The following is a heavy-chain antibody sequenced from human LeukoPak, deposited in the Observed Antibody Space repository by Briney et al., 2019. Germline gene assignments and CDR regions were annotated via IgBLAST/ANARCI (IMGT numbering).Heavy chain of an antibody. CDR2: IYYSGST. V-gene: IGHV4-39*01. J-gene: IGHJ4*02. CDR1: GGSISSCSYY. D-gene: IGHD3-9*01. Sequence: SETLSLTCTVSGGSISSCSYYWVWIRQPPGKGLEWIGSIYYSGSTYYNPSLKSRVTISVDTSKNHFSLKLSSVTAADTAVYYCARHSSPDYDILTGYYNPYYFDYWGQGTLVTVSS. CDR3: ARHSSPDYDILTGYYNPYYFDY.